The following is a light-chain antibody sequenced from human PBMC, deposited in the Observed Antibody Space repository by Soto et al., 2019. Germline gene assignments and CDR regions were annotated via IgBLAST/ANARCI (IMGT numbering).Light chain of an antibody. J-gene: IGKJ1*01. Sequence: EIVLPQSPATLSLSPGERATLSCRASQSVSSDLAWYQQNPGQATRLLIYGASTRATGIPATFSGSGSGTEFTLTISSLQSEEFAVYYCQQYDNWPWTFGQGTKVDIK. CDR1: QSVSSD. CDR3: QQYDNWPWT. CDR2: GAS. V-gene: IGKV3D-15*01.